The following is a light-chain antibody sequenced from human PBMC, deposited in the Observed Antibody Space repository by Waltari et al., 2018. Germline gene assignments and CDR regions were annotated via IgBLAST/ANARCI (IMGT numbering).Light chain of an antibody. CDR1: QSVLYSSNNKNY. CDR3: QQYYSTPWT. Sequence: DIVMTQSPDSLAVSLGEWATINCKSSQSVLYSSNNKNYLAWYPQKPGQPTKLLIYWASTRESGVPDRFSGSGSGTDFTLTISSLQAEDVAVYYCQQYYSTPWTFGQGTRLEIK. J-gene: IGKJ5*01. V-gene: IGKV4-1*01. CDR2: WAS.